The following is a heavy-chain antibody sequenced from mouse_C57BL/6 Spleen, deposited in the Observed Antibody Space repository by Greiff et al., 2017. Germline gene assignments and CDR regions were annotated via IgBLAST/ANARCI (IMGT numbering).Heavy chain of an antibody. D-gene: IGHD1-1*01. J-gene: IGHJ4*01. CDR1: GFTFSDHG. CDR3: AKEHNTVSYDMDY. V-gene: IGHV5-17*01. CDR2: ISSGSSTI. Sequence: EVQGVESGGGLVKPGGSLKLSCAASGFTFSDHGMHWVRQAPEKGLEWVEYISSGSSTIYYADTVKGRFTITRDNAKNTLFLQMTSMSSEDTAMYYCAKEHNTVSYDMDYWGQGTSVPVSS.